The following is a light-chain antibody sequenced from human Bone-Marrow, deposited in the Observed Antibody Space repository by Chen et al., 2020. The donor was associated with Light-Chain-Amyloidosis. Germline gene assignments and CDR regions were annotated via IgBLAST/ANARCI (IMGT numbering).Light chain of an antibody. CDR2: EVT. CDR1: SSDVGGDNH. V-gene: IGLV2-14*01. Sequence: QSALTQPASVFGPPGQSITISCTGTSSDVGGDNHVSWYQQHPDKAPKLMIYEVTNRPSSVPDRFSGSKSDNTASLTISGLQTEDEADYFCSSYTITNTLVFGSGTRVTVL. J-gene: IGLJ1*01. CDR3: SSYTITNTLV.